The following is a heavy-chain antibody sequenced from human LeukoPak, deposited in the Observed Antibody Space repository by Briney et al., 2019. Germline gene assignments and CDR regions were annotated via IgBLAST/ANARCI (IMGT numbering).Heavy chain of an antibody. CDR3: AKYPRDYSNYYLDY. Sequence: PGGSLRLSCAASGFTFSSYAMSWVRQAPGKGLEWVSAISGSGGSTYYADSVKGRFTISRDNSKNTLYLQMNSLRAEDTAVYYCAKYPRDYSNYYLDYWGQGTLVTASS. J-gene: IGHJ4*02. D-gene: IGHD4-11*01. V-gene: IGHV3-23*01. CDR1: GFTFSSYA. CDR2: ISGSGGST.